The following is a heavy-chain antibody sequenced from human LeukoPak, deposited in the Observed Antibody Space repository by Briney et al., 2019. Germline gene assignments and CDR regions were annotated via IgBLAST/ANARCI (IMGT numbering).Heavy chain of an antibody. CDR2: INPNSGGT. CDR1: GYTFTGYY. D-gene: IGHD3-22*01. CDR3: ARDQWDYYDSSGFAY. Sequence: ASVKVSCKASGYTFTGYYMHWVRQAPGQGLEWMGWINPNSGGTNYAQKFQGWVTMTRDTSISTAYMELSSLRSEDTAVYYCARDQWDYYDSSGFAYWGQGTLVTVSS. J-gene: IGHJ4*02. V-gene: IGHV1-2*04.